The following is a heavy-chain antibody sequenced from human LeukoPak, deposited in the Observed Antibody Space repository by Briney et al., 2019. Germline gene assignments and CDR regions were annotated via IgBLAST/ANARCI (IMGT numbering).Heavy chain of an antibody. D-gene: IGHD6-13*01. CDR3: ARGSIAAAGTGGNWFDP. CDR2: IYTSGST. V-gene: IGHV4-61*02. Sequence: SQTLSLTCTVSGGSISSGGYYWSWIRQPAGKGLEWIGRIYTSGSTNYNPSLKSRVTISVDTSKNQFSLKLSSVTAADTAVYYCARGSIAAAGTGGNWFDPWGQGTLVTVSS. J-gene: IGHJ5*02. CDR1: GGSISSGGYY.